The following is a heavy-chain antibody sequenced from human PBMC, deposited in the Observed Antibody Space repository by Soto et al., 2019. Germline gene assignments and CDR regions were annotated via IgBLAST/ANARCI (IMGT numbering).Heavy chain of an antibody. V-gene: IGHV1-24*01. CDR2: FDPEDGET. CDR1: GYTLTELS. CDR3: ATDLRGYSYGQGAFDI. Sequence: ASVKVSCKVSGYTLTELSMHWVRQAPGKGLEWMGGFDPEDGETIYAQKFQGRVTMTEDTSTDTAYMELSSLRSEDTAVYYCATDLRGYSYGQGAFDIWGQGTMVTVSS. J-gene: IGHJ3*02. D-gene: IGHD5-18*01.